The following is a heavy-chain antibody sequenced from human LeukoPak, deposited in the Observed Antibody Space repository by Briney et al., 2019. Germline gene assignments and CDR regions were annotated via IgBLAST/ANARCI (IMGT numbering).Heavy chain of an antibody. CDR2: ISGDGGST. D-gene: IGHD5-18*01. J-gene: IGHJ4*02. V-gene: IGHV3-43*02. Sequence: PGGSLRLSCAASGFTFDGYAMHWVRQVSGKGLEWVSLISGDGGSTYYADSVKGRFTISRGNSKNSLYLQMNSLRTEDTALYYCAKDGGDYSHGYLFHSWGQGTLVTVSS. CDR3: AKDGGDYSHGYLFHS. CDR1: GFTFDGYA.